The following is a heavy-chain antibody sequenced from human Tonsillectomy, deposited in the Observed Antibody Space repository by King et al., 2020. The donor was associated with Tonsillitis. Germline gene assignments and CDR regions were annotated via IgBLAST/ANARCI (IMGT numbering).Heavy chain of an antibody. V-gene: IGHV4-59*01. D-gene: IGHD3-16*02. CDR1: GGSISSYY. CDR3: ARGVNDYVWGSYRYDY. CDR2: IYHSGST. J-gene: IGHJ4*02. Sequence: HVQLQESGPGLVKPSETLSLTCTVSGGSISSYYWSWIRQPPGKGLEWVGYIYHSGSTSYNPSLKSRVTISVDTSKTQFSLKLSSVSAADTAVYYCARGVNDYVWGSYRYDYWGQGTLVTVSS.